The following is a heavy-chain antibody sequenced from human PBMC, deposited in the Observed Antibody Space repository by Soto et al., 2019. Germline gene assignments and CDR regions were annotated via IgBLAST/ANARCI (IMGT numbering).Heavy chain of an antibody. CDR1: GFTFTSSA. V-gene: IGHV1-58*01. CDR2: IVVGSGNT. Sequence: SVKVSCKASGFTFTSSAVQWVRQARGQRLEWIGWIVVGSGNTNYAQKFQERVTITRDMSTSTAYMELNSLRAEDTAVYYCAKDLLNGPNTWIQLWLPPFTFDYWGQGTLVTVSS. J-gene: IGHJ4*02. D-gene: IGHD5-18*01. CDR3: AKDLLNGPNTWIQLWLPPFTFDY.